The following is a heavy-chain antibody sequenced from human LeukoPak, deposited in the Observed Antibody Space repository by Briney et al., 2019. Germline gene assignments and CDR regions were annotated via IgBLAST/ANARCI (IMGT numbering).Heavy chain of an antibody. J-gene: IGHJ6*02. CDR1: GGSFSGYY. D-gene: IGHD3-10*01. V-gene: IGHV4-34*01. Sequence: SETLSLTCAVYGGSFSGYYWSWIRQPPGKGLEWIGEINHSGSTNYNPSLKSRVTISVDTSKNQFSLKLSSVTAADTAVYYRASRKRLWFGELSDYYYYYGMDVWGQGTTVTVSS. CDR2: INHSGST. CDR3: ASRKRLWFGELSDYYYYYGMDV.